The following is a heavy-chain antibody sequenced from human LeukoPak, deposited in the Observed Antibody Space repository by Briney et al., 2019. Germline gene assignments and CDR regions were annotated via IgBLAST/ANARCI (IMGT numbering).Heavy chain of an antibody. V-gene: IGHV4-4*09. J-gene: IGHJ6*03. Sequence: SETLSLTCTVSGGSISSYYWSWIRQPPGKGLEWIGYIYTSGSTNYNPSLKSRATISVDTSKNQFSLKLSSVTAADTAVYYCAKTGDRRNYYYYMDVWGKGTTVTVSS. CDR3: AKTGDRRNYYYYMDV. CDR1: GGSISSYY. CDR2: IYTSGST. D-gene: IGHD7-27*01.